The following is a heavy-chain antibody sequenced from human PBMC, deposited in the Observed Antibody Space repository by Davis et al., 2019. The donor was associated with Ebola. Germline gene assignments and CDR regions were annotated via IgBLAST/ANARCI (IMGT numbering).Heavy chain of an antibody. CDR1: GGSISSYY. J-gene: IGHJ4*02. D-gene: IGHD6-19*01. Sequence: PSETLSLTCTVSGGSISSYYWSWIRQPAGKGREWIGRIYTSGSTNYNPSLKSRVTMSVDTSKNQFSLKLSSVTAADTAVYYCARVRGGARLAYYFDYWGQGTLVTVSS. CDR2: IYTSGST. V-gene: IGHV4-4*07. CDR3: ARVRGGARLAYYFDY.